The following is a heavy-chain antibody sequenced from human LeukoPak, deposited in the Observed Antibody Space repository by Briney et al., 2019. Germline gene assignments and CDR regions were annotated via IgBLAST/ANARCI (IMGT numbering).Heavy chain of an antibody. J-gene: IGHJ4*02. D-gene: IGHD3-22*01. CDR3: AKGHSSGWYGTRYYDSSGVADY. Sequence: PGGSLRLSCAASGFTFSSYGMSWVRQAPGKGLEWVSAISGSGGSTYYADSVKGRFTISRDNSKNTLYLQMNSLRAEDTAVYYCAKGHSSGWYGTRYYDSSGVADYWGQGTLVTVSS. V-gene: IGHV3-23*01. CDR2: ISGSGGST. CDR1: GFTFSSYG.